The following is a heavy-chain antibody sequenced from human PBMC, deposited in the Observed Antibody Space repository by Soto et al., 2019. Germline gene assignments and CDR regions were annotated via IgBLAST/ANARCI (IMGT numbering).Heavy chain of an antibody. CDR3: ATYPAPGYSGYDGGFGGMDV. V-gene: IGHV3-30-3*01. CDR2: ISYDGSNK. J-gene: IGHJ6*02. D-gene: IGHD5-12*01. CDR1: GFTFSSYA. Sequence: GGSLRLSCAASGFTFSSYAMHWVRQAPGKGLEWVAVISYDGSNKYYADSVKGRFTISRDNSKNTLYLQMNSLRAEDTAVYYCATYPAPGYSGYDGGFGGMDVWGQGTTVTVSS.